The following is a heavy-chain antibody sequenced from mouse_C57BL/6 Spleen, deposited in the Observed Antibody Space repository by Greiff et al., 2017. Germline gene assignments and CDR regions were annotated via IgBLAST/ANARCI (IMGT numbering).Heavy chain of an antibody. V-gene: IGHV5-9-1*02. Sequence: EVKLVESGEGLVKPGGSLKLSCAASGFTFSSYAMSWVRQTPEKRLEWVAYISSGGDYIYYADTVKGRFTISRDNARNTLYLQMSSLKSEDTAMYYCTREGDWDPFDYGGQGTTLTVSS. CDR2: ISSGGDYI. CDR3: TREGDWDPFDY. D-gene: IGHD4-1*01. J-gene: IGHJ2*01. CDR1: GFTFSSYA.